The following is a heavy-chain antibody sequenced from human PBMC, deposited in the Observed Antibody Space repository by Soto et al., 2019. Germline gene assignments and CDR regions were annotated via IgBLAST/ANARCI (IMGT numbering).Heavy chain of an antibody. CDR2: IIPIFGTA. CDR1: GGTFSSYA. CDR3: ARSRLYDSSGYYYFGDAFDI. V-gene: IGHV1-69*06. J-gene: IGHJ3*02. Sequence: QVQLVQSGAEVKKPGSSVKVSCKASGGTFSSYAISWVRQAPGQGLEWMGGIIPIFGTANYAQKFQGRVTITADKSTSTAYMELSSLRSEDTAAYYCARSRLYDSSGYYYFGDAFDIWGQGTMVTVSS. D-gene: IGHD3-22*01.